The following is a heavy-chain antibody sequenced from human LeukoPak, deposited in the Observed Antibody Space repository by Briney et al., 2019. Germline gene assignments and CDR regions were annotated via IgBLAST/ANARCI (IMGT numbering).Heavy chain of an antibody. Sequence: RPSETLSLTCTVSGGSVSSGSYYWSWIRQPPGKGLEWIGYIYYSGSTSYNPSLKSRVTMSVDTSKNQFSLKLSSVTAADTAVYYCAGSPIRGNIYGDLHYWGQGTLVTVSS. V-gene: IGHV4-61*01. D-gene: IGHD5-18*01. CDR3: AGSPIRGNIYGDLHY. J-gene: IGHJ4*02. CDR2: IYYSGST. CDR1: GGSVSSGSYY.